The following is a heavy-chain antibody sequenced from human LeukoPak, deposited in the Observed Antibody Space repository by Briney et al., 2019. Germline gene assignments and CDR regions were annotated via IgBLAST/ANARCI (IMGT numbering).Heavy chain of an antibody. V-gene: IGHV3-30*03. CDR1: GFTFSSYG. D-gene: IGHD3-3*01. Sequence: SGGSLRLSCAASGFTFSSYGMHWVRQAPGKGLEWVAVISYDGSNKYYADSVKGRFTISRDNSKNTLYLQMNSLRAEDTAVYYCAASGDFWSYGMDVWGQGTTVTVSS. CDR3: AASGDFWSYGMDV. J-gene: IGHJ6*02. CDR2: ISYDGSNK.